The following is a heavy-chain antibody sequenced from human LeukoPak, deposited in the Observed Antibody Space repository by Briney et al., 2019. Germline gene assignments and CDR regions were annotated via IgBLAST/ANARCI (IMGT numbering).Heavy chain of an antibody. CDR2: IWYDGSNK. CDR1: GFIFSSYA. J-gene: IGHJ3*02. Sequence: GRSLRLSCAASGFIFSSYAMHWVRQAPGKGLEWVAVIWYDGSNKYYADSVKGRFTISRDNSKNTLYLQMNSLRAEDTAVYYCARDLSRSVVTPAGGAFDIWGQGTMVTVSS. CDR3: ARDLSRSVVTPAGGAFDI. V-gene: IGHV3-33*08. D-gene: IGHD4-23*01.